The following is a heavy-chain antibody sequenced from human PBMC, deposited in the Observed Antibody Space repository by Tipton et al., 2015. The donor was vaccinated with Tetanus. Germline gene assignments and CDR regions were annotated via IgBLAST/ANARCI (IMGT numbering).Heavy chain of an antibody. CDR1: GYIFNNYW. V-gene: IGHV5-51*01. CDR3: ARAHCTDGVCNFDF. J-gene: IGHJ4*02. D-gene: IGHD2-8*01. CDR2: IYPGDSDT. Sequence: VQLVQSGGEVKKPGESLKISCKGSGYIFNNYWIGWVRQNPGKGLEWMGIIYPGDSDTRYSPSFQGQVTISVDKSINAAYLQWSSLKASDTSMFYCARAHCTDGVCNFDFWGQGALVTVAS.